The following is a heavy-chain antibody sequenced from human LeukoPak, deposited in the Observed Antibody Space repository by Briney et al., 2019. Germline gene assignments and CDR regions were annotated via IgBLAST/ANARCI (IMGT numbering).Heavy chain of an antibody. CDR3: ARDLATVTSDAFDI. D-gene: IGHD4-11*01. Sequence: PGGSLRLSCTVSGFTVSSNSWSWVRQAPGKGLEWGSFIYSGGKTHSSDSVKGRFTISRDNSKNTLYLQVNSLRAEDTAVYYCARDLATVTSDAFDIWGQGTMVTVSS. CDR1: GFTVSSNS. CDR2: IYSGGKT. V-gene: IGHV3-53*05. J-gene: IGHJ3*02.